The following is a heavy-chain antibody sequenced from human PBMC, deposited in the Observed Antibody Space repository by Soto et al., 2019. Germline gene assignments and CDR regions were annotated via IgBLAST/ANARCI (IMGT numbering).Heavy chain of an antibody. J-gene: IGHJ5*02. Sequence: PSETLSLTCTVSGGSISSYYWSWIRQPPGKGPEWIGYIYYSGSTNYNPSLKSRVTISVDTSKNQFSLKLSSVTAADTAVYYCARDSRFNDFWSGYRGYSWFDPWGQGTLVTVSS. CDR3: ARDSRFNDFWSGYRGYSWFDP. V-gene: IGHV4-59*01. D-gene: IGHD3-3*01. CDR2: IYYSGST. CDR1: GGSISSYY.